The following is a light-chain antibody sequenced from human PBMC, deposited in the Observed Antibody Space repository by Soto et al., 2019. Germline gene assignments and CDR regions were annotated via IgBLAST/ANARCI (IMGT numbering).Light chain of an antibody. CDR3: QQYGSSPYA. CDR1: QSVSSSY. V-gene: IGKV3-20*01. J-gene: IGKJ2*01. CDR2: GTS. Sequence: EIVLTQSPGTLSLSPGERATLSCRASQSVSSSYLSWYQQKPGQAPRLLLYGTSSRATGIPDRFSGSGSGTDFTLTISRLEPDDFAVYYCQQYGSSPYAFGQGNKLEIK.